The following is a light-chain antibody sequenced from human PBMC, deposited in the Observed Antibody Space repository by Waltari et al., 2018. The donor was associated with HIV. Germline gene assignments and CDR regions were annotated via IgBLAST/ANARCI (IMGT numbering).Light chain of an antibody. CDR3: CSYAGGPFV. CDR2: AVN. CDR1: RGDVGHYDF. V-gene: IGLV2-23*02. Sequence: QSALTRPAPVSGALGQAGNMSGTGSRGDVGHYDFVSWYRHNPGQAPHLLMYAVNTRPSGVSLRFSGSKSGNTASLTISGLQAEDEANYYCCSYAGGPFVFGSGT. J-gene: IGLJ1*01.